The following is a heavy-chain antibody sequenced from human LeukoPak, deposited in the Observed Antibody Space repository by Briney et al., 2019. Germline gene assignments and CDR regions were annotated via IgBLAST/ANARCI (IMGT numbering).Heavy chain of an antibody. Sequence: GGSLRLSCTASGFTVSNNYMNWVRQAPGKGLEWVSSLYSGGSTYYADSTQGRFTISRDSSTNTVFLQISNLKIEDTAVYYCARGARSLRFFDFWGQGALVTVSS. V-gene: IGHV3-53*01. J-gene: IGHJ4*02. CDR2: LYSGGST. CDR1: GFTVSNNY. CDR3: ARGARSLRFFDF.